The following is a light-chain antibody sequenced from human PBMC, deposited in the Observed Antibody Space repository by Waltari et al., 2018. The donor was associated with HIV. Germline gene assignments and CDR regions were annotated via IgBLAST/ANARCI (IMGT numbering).Light chain of an antibody. CDR3: QQSNTFPLT. CDR2: GIS. Sequence: IQVTPSPSPASASVGDRVTITCRASQGVSSWLAWYQQRPGKAPKLLIYGISTLQSGVPSRFSGGGSGTDFTLTINSLQTEDSATYYCQQSNTFPLTFGGGTKVEIK. V-gene: IGKV1-12*01. CDR1: QGVSSW. J-gene: IGKJ4*01.